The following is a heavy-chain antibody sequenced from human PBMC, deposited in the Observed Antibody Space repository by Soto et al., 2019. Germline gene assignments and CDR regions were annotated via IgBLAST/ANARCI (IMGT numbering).Heavy chain of an antibody. V-gene: IGHV3-7*01. J-gene: IGHJ6*02. Sequence: GGSLRLSCAASGFTFSSYWMSWVRQAPGKGLEWVANIKQDGSEKYYVDAVKDRFAISRDNAKNSLYLQINSLRAEDTDVYYCARDKRQLDCSSTSCDYYYYGMDVWGQGTTVTVSS. CDR3: ARDKRQLDCSSTSCDYYYYGMDV. CDR2: IKQDGSEK. D-gene: IGHD2-2*01. CDR1: GFTFSSYW.